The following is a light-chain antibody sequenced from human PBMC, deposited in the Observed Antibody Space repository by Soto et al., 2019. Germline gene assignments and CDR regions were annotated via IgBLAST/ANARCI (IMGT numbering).Light chain of an antibody. J-gene: IGLJ1*01. CDR3: SSYTRSSTSYV. CDR1: SSDVGGYNY. CDR2: EVS. V-gene: IGLV2-14*01. Sequence: QSVLTQPASVSGSPGQSITIYCTGTSSDVGGYNYVSWYQQHPGKAPKLMIYEVSNRPSRVSNRFSGSKSGNTASLTISGLQAEDEADYYCSSYTRSSTSYVFGTGTKVTVL.